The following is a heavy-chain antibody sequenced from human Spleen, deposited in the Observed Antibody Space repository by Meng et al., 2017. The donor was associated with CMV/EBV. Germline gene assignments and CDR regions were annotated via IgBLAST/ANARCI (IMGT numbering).Heavy chain of an antibody. D-gene: IGHD6-19*01. V-gene: IGHV2-5*02. Sequence: QITLKESGPTLVKPTQTLTLTCTFSGFSLSTSGVGVGWIRQPPGKALEWLALIYWDDDKRYSPSLKSRLTITKDTSKNQVVLTMTNMDPVGTATYYCAHLLAVATCFDYWGQGTLVTVSS. CDR3: AHLLAVATCFDY. J-gene: IGHJ4*02. CDR2: IYWDDDK. CDR1: GFSLSTSGVG.